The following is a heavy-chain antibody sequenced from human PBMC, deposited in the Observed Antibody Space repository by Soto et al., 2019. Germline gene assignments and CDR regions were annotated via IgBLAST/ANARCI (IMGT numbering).Heavy chain of an antibody. V-gene: IGHV3-30-3*01. CDR2: LTDGGNKK. CDR1: GFTFSTSV. D-gene: IGHD6-13*01. J-gene: IGHJ4*02. Sequence: QVQLVESGGGVVQPGGSLRLSCAASGFTFSTSVMHWVRQAPGKGLEWMAILTDGGNKKYYADSVKGRFTISRDISESTLFLQMNSLRTEDTAVYYCAREVFEAGRGHSGYWGQGTLVSVTS. CDR3: AREVFEAGRGHSGY.